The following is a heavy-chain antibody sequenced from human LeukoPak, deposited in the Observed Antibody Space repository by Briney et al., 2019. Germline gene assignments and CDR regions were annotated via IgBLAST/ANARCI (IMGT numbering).Heavy chain of an antibody. V-gene: IGHV3-48*03. CDR1: GFTFSSYE. D-gene: IGHD4-17*01. Sequence: GGSLRLSCAASGFTFSSYEMNWVRQAPGKGLEWVSYISNSGSTIYHADSVKGRFTISRDNARGSLSLQMNSPRGEDTAVYYCARRATVTYHGMDVWGQGTTVTVSS. CDR2: ISNSGSTI. CDR3: ARRATVTYHGMDV. J-gene: IGHJ6*02.